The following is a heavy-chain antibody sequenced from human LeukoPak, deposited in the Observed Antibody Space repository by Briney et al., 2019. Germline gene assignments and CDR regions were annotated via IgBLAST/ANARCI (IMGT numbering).Heavy chain of an antibody. D-gene: IGHD2-2*01. V-gene: IGHV3-30-3*01. CDR3: ARSIVVPAAISGAFGI. CDR2: ISYDENNK. CDR1: GFTFSNYA. Sequence: TGGSLRLSCAASGFTFSNYAIHWVRQAPGKGLEWVAVISYDENNKYYADSVKGRFTISRDNSKNTLYLQMNSLRAEDTAVYYCARSIVVPAAISGAFGIWGQGTIVTVSS. J-gene: IGHJ3*02.